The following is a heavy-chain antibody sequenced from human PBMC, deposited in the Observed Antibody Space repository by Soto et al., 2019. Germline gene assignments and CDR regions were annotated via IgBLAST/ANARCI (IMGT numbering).Heavy chain of an antibody. Sequence: QVQLQESGPGLVKPSGTLSLSCAVSGASISDNWWSWVRQPPGKGLEWIGEIYHSGTTHYNPSLWSRVTISVDKSNNLFSLNLNSVTAADTAVYYCARHKAVPRTRGFDYWGQGTLVTVSS. V-gene: IGHV4-4*02. CDR3: ARHKAVPRTRGFDY. CDR2: IYHSGTT. D-gene: IGHD6-19*01. CDR1: GASISDNW. J-gene: IGHJ4*02.